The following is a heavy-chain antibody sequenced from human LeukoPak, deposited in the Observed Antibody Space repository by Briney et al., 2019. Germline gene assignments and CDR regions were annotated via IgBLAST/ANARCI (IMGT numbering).Heavy chain of an antibody. CDR1: GGTFSSYA. Sequence: SVKVSCKASGGTFSSYAISWVRQAPGQGLEWMGGIIPIFGTANYAQKFQGRVTITADESTSTAYMELSSLRSEDTAVYYCTRDSNPYYYDSSGYYEVDYWGQGTLVTVSS. D-gene: IGHD3-22*01. J-gene: IGHJ4*02. V-gene: IGHV1-69*13. CDR2: IIPIFGTA. CDR3: TRDSNPYYYDSSGYYEVDY.